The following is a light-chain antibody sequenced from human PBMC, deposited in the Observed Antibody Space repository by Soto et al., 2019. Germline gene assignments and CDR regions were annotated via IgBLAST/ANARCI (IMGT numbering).Light chain of an antibody. Sequence: VVLTQSPATLSLSPGERATLSCRASQSVSSYLAWYQQRPGQAPRLLIYGASTRASGVPDRFSGSGSGTEFILTISSLQSEDSAVYYCQQYDVWPALTFGGGTKVDIK. V-gene: IGKV3-15*01. CDR2: GAS. CDR1: QSVSSY. CDR3: QQYDVWPALT. J-gene: IGKJ4*01.